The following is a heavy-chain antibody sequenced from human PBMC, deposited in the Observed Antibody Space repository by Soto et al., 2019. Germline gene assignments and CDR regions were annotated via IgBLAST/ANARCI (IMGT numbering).Heavy chain of an antibody. J-gene: IGHJ5*02. CDR3: ASTYTTSWYWFDP. Sequence: SGPTLVNPTETLTLACTVSGFSLSNAGLGVSWIRQPPGKALEWLAHIFSNDEKSYSTSLKSRLTISKDTSKSQVVLTMTNMDPVDTATYYCASTYTTSWYWFDPWGQGTLVTVSS. CDR2: IFSNDEK. CDR1: GFSLSNAGLG. V-gene: IGHV2-26*04. D-gene: IGHD6-13*01.